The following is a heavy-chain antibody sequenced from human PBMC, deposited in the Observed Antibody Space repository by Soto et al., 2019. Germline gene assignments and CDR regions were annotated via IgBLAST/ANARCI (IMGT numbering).Heavy chain of an antibody. CDR3: ARTGRYGGNEFDY. J-gene: IGHJ4*02. CDR1: GYSISSNNW. CDR2: IYYSGST. Sequence: PSETLSLTCAVSGYSISSNNWWGWIRQSPGKGLEWIGYIYYSGSTYYNPSLKSRVAMSVDTSKNQFSLRLSSVTAVDTAVYYCARTGRYGGNEFDYWGQGTQVTVCS. V-gene: IGHV4-28*01. D-gene: IGHD2-15*01.